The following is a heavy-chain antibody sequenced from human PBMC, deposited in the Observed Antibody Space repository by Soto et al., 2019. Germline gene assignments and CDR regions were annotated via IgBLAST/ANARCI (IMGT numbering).Heavy chain of an antibody. CDR1: GYSFTSYW. V-gene: IGHV5-10-1*01. CDR3: AREPPVGIFGVVPLYYGMDV. J-gene: IGHJ6*02. CDR2: IDPSDSYT. D-gene: IGHD3-3*01. Sequence: GESLKISCKVSGYSFTSYWISWVRQMPGKGREWMGRIDPSDSYTNYSPSFQGHVTISADKSISTAYLQWSSLKASDTAMYYCAREPPVGIFGVVPLYYGMDVWGQGTTVTVSS.